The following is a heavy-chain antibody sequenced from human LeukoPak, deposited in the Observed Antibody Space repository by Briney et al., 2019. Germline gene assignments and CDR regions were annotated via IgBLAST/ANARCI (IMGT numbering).Heavy chain of an antibody. D-gene: IGHD3-10*01. Sequence: GASVKVSCKASGYSFTDYYIHWVRQAPGQGLDWMGWINPSSGDTKYAQNFQGRVTMTRDTSISTAYMELSRLNSDDTALYYCARGPNYYGSGRSWFDPWGQGTLVTVSS. CDR1: GYSFTDYY. J-gene: IGHJ5*02. V-gene: IGHV1-2*02. CDR3: ARGPNYYGSGRSWFDP. CDR2: INPSSGDT.